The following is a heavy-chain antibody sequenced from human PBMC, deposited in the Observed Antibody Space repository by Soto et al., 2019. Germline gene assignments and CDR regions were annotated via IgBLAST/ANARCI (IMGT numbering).Heavy chain of an antibody. CDR2: ISYDGSNK. V-gene: IGHV3-30*18. J-gene: IGHJ4*02. CDR1: GFTFSSYG. CDR3: AKSLPPDFWSGYFDY. D-gene: IGHD3-3*01. Sequence: GGSLRLSCAATGFTFSSYGMHWVRQAPGKGLEWVAVISYDGSNKYYADSVKGRFTISRDNSKNTLYLQMNSLRAEDTAVYYCAKSLPPDFWSGYFDYWGQGTLVTVSS.